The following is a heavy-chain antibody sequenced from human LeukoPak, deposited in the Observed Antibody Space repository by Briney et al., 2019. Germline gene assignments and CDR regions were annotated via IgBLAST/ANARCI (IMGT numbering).Heavy chain of an antibody. Sequence: ASVKVSCKASGYTFTDYYIHWVRQAPGQGPEWMGWINSNTGDTKYAQKFQDRVTLTQDTPISTAYMELSRLESDDTAVFYCARGRWLQLWGDYWGQGTPLTVSS. CDR2: INSNTGDT. CDR1: GYTFTDYY. J-gene: IGHJ4*02. V-gene: IGHV1-2*02. CDR3: ARGRWLQLWGDY. D-gene: IGHD5-18*01.